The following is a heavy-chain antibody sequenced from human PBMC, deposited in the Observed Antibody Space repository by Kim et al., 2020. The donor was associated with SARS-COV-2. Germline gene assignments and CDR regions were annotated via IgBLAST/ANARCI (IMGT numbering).Heavy chain of an antibody. V-gene: IGHV4-39*01. Sequence: SETLSLTCTVSGDSIGSSNCHWGWIRQPPGKGLEWFGSIYYRGGTFYNPSLKSRVTISMDTSKNHFSLKLNSITAADTAVYYCARQLPPFDNWGQGALVTVSS. CDR2: IYYRGGT. D-gene: IGHD2-21*02. CDR3: ARQLPPFDN. CDR1: GDSIGSSNCH. J-gene: IGHJ4*02.